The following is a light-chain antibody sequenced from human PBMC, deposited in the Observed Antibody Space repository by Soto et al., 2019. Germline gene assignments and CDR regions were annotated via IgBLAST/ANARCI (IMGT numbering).Light chain of an antibody. Sequence: QLVLTQPPSVSGAPGQGVTISCTGSSSSIGAGYDVHWYQQVPGTAPKLLIYGNNNRLSGVPDRFSGSKSGTSASLAITGLQAEDEADYYCQSYDSYLSHFYVFGTGTKLTVL. V-gene: IGLV1-40*01. CDR2: GNN. J-gene: IGLJ1*01. CDR1: SSSIGAGYD. CDR3: QSYDSYLSHFYV.